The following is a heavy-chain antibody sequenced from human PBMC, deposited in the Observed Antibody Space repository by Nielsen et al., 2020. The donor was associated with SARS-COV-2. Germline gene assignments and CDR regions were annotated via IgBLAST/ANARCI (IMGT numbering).Heavy chain of an antibody. D-gene: IGHD2-2*01. CDR3: ARAMRLYYYYMDV. J-gene: IGHJ6*03. V-gene: IGHV3-30*03. Sequence: GESLKISCAASGFTFSSYGMHWVRQAPGKGLEWVAVISYDGSNKYYADSVKGRFTISRDNSKNTLYLQMNSLRAEDTAVYYCARAMRLYYYYMDVWGKGTTVTVSS. CDR2: ISYDGSNK. CDR1: GFTFSSYG.